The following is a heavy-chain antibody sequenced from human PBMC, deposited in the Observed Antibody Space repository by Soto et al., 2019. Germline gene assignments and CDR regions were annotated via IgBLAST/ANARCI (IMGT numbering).Heavy chain of an antibody. J-gene: IGHJ3*02. CDR2: ISGSGGST. V-gene: IGHV3-23*01. CDR3: AKPMSPEGAFDI. CDR1: GFTFSSYA. Sequence: PGGSLRLSCAASGFTFSSYAMSWVRQAPGKGLEWVSAISGSGGSTYYADSVKGRFTISRDNSKDTLYLQMNSLRAEDTAVYYCAKPMSPEGAFDIWGQGTMVTVSS.